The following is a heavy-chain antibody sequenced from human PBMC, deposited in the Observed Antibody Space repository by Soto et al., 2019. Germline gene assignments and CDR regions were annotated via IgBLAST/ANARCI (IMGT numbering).Heavy chain of an antibody. Sequence: ASVEVSCKASGYTFTGYYMHWVRQAPGQGLEWMGWINPNSGGTNYAQKFQGWVTMTRDTSISTAYMELSRLRSDDTAVYYCARGVKIFGVPNWVDPWGQGTMVTDSS. V-gene: IGHV1-2*04. CDR1: GYTFTGYY. J-gene: IGHJ5*01. D-gene: IGHD3-3*01. CDR3: ARGVKIFGVPNWVDP. CDR2: INPNSGGT.